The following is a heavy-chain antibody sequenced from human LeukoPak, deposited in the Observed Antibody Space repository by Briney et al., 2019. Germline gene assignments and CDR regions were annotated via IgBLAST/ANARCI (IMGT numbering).Heavy chain of an antibody. J-gene: IGHJ4*02. CDR1: GFTFDDYT. CDR2: ISWDGGST. D-gene: IGHD1-26*01. Sequence: GGSLRLSCAASGFTFDDYTMHWVRQAPGEGLEWVSLISWDGGSTYYADSMKGRFTISRDNSENSLYLQMNSLRTEDTALYYCAKDLGRLLRGYFDYWGQGTLVTVSS. CDR3: AKDLGRLLRGYFDY. V-gene: IGHV3-43*01.